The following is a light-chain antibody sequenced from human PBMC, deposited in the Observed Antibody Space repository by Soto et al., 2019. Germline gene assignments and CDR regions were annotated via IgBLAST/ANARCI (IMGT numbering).Light chain of an antibody. J-gene: IGKJ4*01. V-gene: IGKV3-20*01. CDR2: GAS. CDR3: QQYGSSPSLT. CDR1: QSVSSSY. Sequence: LKQSPGALSLSPGERATLSCRASQSVSSSYLAWYQQKPGQAPRLLIYGASSRATGIPDRFSGSGSGTDFTLTISRLEPEDFAVYYCQQYGSSPSLTFGGGTKVDI.